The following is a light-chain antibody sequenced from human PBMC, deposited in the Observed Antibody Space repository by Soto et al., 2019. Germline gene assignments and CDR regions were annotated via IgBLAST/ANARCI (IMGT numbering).Light chain of an antibody. CDR2: WAS. CDR1: QSVLYNSNNKNY. Sequence: DIVMTQSPDSLAVSLGERATINCRSSQSVLYNSNNKNYLAWYQQKPGQTPKLLIYWASSRESGVPDRFSGSGSGTDFTPTISSLQAEDVAVYYCQQYFNTPITFGQGTRLEIK. J-gene: IGKJ5*01. V-gene: IGKV4-1*01. CDR3: QQYFNTPIT.